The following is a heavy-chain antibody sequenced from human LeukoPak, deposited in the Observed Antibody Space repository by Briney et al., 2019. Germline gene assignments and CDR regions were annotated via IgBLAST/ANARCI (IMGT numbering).Heavy chain of an antibody. V-gene: IGHV4-59*01. D-gene: IGHD4-23*01. CDR3: ARELGATVVNYGMDV. Sequence: PSETLSLTCTVSGGSISSYYWSWIRQPPGQGLEWIGYIYYSGSTNYNPSLRSRVTISVDTPKNQLSLKLTSVTAADTAVYYCARELGATVVNYGMDVWGQGTTVSVSS. J-gene: IGHJ6*02. CDR2: IYYSGST. CDR1: GGSISSYY.